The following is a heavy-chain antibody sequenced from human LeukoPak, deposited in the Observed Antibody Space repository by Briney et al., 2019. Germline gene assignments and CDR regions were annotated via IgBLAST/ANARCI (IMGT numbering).Heavy chain of an antibody. CDR3: ARVDIAVAGTPYYFDY. Sequence: PGGSLRLSCAASGFTFSTYAMHWVRQAPGKGLEWVAVISYDGSNKYYADSVKGRFTISRDNSKNTLDLQINSLRAEDTAVYYCARVDIAVAGTPYYFDYWGQGTLVTVSS. V-gene: IGHV3-30-3*01. D-gene: IGHD6-13*01. CDR2: ISYDGSNK. J-gene: IGHJ4*02. CDR1: GFTFSTYA.